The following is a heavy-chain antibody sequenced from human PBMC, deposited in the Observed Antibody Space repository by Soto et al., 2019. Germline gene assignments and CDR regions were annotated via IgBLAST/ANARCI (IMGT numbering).Heavy chain of an antibody. Sequence: QVQLVQSGAEVKKPGSSVKVSCKASGGTFSSYAISWVRQAPGQGLEWMGGIIPIFGTANYAQKFQGRVTITADESTSTAYMELSSLRSEDTAVYYCARGKNYSSSSTKNPAPVKTFRYYYGMDVWGQGTTVTVSS. CDR3: ARGKNYSSSSTKNPAPVKTFRYYYGMDV. D-gene: IGHD6-6*01. J-gene: IGHJ6*02. V-gene: IGHV1-69*01. CDR2: IIPIFGTA. CDR1: GGTFSSYA.